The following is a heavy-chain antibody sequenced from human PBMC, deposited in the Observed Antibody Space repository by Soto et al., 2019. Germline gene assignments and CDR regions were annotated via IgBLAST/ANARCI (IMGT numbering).Heavy chain of an antibody. CDR3: ARRPGGLTTMAWFDP. Sequence: QVQLVQSGAEVKKPGASVKVSCKASGYTFTSYGISWVRQAPGQGLEWMGWISAYNGNTNYAQKLQGRVTMTTDTSTSTAHMELRSLRSDDTAVYYCARRPGGLTTMAWFDPWGQGTLVTVSS. CDR1: GYTFTSYG. J-gene: IGHJ5*02. V-gene: IGHV1-18*04. D-gene: IGHD1-1*01. CDR2: ISAYNGNT.